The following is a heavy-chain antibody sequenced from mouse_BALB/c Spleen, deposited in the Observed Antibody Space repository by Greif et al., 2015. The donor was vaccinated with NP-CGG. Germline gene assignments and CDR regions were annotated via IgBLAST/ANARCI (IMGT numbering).Heavy chain of an antibody. V-gene: IGHV14-3*02. J-gene: IGHJ3*01. CDR1: GFNIKDTY. D-gene: IGHD3-3*01. CDR3: ARGDWWFAY. CDR2: IDPANGNT. Sequence: EVKLVESGAELVKPGASVKLSCTASGFNIKDTYMHWVKQRPEQSLEWIGRIDPANGNTKYDPKFQGKATITADTSSNTAYLQLSSLTSEDTAVYYCARGDWWFAYWGQGTLVTVSA.